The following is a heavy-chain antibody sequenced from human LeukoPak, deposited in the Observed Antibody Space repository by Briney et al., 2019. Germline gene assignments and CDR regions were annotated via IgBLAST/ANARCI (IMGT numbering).Heavy chain of an antibody. CDR1: GYTFTSYY. Sequence: EASVKVSCKASGYTFTSYYMHGVRQAPGQGLKWMGIISPSGASTTYAQNFQGRVTMTRDMSTSTVYMELSSLKSEDTAVYYCARDVIGYQFAFDIWGQGTMVTVSS. CDR2: ISPSGAST. CDR3: ARDVIGYQFAFDI. J-gene: IGHJ3*02. V-gene: IGHV1-46*01. D-gene: IGHD2-21*01.